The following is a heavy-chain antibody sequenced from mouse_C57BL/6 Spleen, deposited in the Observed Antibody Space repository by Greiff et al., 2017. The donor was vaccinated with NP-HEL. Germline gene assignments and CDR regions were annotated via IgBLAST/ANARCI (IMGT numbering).Heavy chain of an antibody. J-gene: IGHJ4*01. V-gene: IGHV1-5*01. CDR2: IYPGNSDT. Sequence: VHVKQSGTVLARPGASVKMSCKTSGYTFTSYWMHWVKQRPGQGLEWIGAIYPGNSDTSYNQKFKGKAKLTAVTSASTAYMELSSLTNEDSAVYYCTREEDYYGSSYDYAMDYWGQGTSVTVSS. D-gene: IGHD1-1*01. CDR3: TREEDYYGSSYDYAMDY. CDR1: GYTFTSYW.